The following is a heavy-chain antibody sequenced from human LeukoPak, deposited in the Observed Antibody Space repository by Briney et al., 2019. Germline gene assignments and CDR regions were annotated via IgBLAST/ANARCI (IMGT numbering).Heavy chain of an antibody. Sequence: SGGSLRLSCAAPGFTFSSYWMSWVRQAPGKGLEWVANIKEDGSEKYYVDSVKGRFTISRDNAKKSLYLQMNSLRAEVTAVYYCARDRGRNWFDSWGQGTLVTVSS. V-gene: IGHV3-7*04. CDR1: GFTFSSYW. D-gene: IGHD6-25*01. CDR2: IKEDGSEK. CDR3: ARDRGRNWFDS. J-gene: IGHJ5*01.